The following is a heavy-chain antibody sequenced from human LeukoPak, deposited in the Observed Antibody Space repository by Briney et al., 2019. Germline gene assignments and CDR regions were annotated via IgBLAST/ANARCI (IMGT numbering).Heavy chain of an antibody. V-gene: IGHV4-38-2*01. CDR3: ARYCTSTTCILRGFDY. CDR1: GYSFTSGHY. D-gene: IGHD2-2*01. J-gene: IGHJ4*02. Sequence: SETLSLTCSVSGYSFTSGHYWGCIRQPPGKGLEWIANIYHTGSANYNPSLKGRVTISVDTSKNQISLKLSSVTAADTAVYYCARYCTSTTCILRGFDYWGQGTLVTVSS. CDR2: IYHTGSA.